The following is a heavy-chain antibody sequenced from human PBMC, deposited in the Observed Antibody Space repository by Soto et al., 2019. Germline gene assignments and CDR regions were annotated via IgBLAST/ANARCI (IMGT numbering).Heavy chain of an antibody. D-gene: IGHD2-15*01. V-gene: IGHV4-59*01. CDR1: GGSISTYS. CDR2: IYYSGST. CDR3: ASIVLPEAHITPHEWYDP. J-gene: IGHJ5*02. Sequence: SETLSLTCTVSGGSISTYSWNWIRLAPGKGLEWIGYIYYSGSTNYNPSLRSRVTISIDSSKNQFSLKLSSLTAADTAVYDCASIVLPEAHITPHEWYDPWCQGALETVSS.